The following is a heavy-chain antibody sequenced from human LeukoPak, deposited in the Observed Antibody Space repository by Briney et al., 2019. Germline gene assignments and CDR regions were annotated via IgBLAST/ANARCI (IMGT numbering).Heavy chain of an antibody. J-gene: IGHJ6*03. Sequence: SETLSLTCTVSGDSISSFYWSWIRQPAGKGLEWIGRFYTSGSTNYNPSLKSRVTMSVDTSKNQFSLKLSSVTAADTAVYYCARGALKEAFYYYRDVGGKGTTVTVPS. CDR1: GDSISSFY. CDR2: FYTSGST. CDR3: ARGALKEAFYYYRDV. V-gene: IGHV4-4*07.